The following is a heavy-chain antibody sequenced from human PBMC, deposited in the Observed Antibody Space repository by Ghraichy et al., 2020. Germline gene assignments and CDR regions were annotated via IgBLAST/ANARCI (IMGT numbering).Heavy chain of an antibody. CDR1: GFTFDDYA. J-gene: IGHJ3*02. D-gene: IGHD6-19*01. V-gene: IGHV3-9*01. Sequence: GGSLRLSCAASGFTFDDYAMHWVRQAPGKGLEWVSGISWNSGSIGYADSVKGRFTISRDNAKNSLYLQMNSLRAEDTALYYCAKDMSVAGAFDIWGQGTMVTVSS. CDR2: ISWNSGSI. CDR3: AKDMSVAGAFDI.